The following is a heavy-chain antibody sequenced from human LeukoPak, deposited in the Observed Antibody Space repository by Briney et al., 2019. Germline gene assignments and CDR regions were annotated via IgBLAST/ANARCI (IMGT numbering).Heavy chain of an antibody. J-gene: IGHJ4*02. Sequence: GGSLRLFCVASGLTVSSNYMSWVRQAPGKGLEWVSGIYSGGSTKYTDSMKGRFTISRDISENTVYLQMNSLRSEDSAVYYCARDLRVYYDGSGCFWGQGTLVTVSS. CDR2: IYSGGST. CDR1: GLTVSSNY. CDR3: ARDLRVYYDGSGCF. D-gene: IGHD3-22*01. V-gene: IGHV3-53*01.